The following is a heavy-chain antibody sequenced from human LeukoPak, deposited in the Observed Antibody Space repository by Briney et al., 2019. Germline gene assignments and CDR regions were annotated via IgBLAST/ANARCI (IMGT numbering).Heavy chain of an antibody. Sequence: GGTLRVSDAASGFTFSTYGMPWVRQAPGKGLDWVAFKGYDGSNKYYADYVKGRFTISRDNSKNTLFLQMNSLRAEDTAVYYCVREVTNDAFDIWGQGTKVTVSS. J-gene: IGHJ3*02. D-gene: IGHD4-17*01. CDR1: GFTFSTYG. V-gene: IGHV3-30*02. CDR3: VREVTNDAFDI. CDR2: KGYDGSNK.